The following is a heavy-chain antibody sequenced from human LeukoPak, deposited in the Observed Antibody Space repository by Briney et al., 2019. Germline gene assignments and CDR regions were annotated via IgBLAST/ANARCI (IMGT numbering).Heavy chain of an antibody. Sequence: SVKVSCKASGGTFSSYAISWVRQAPGQGLEWIGGIIPIFGTANYAQKFQGRVTITTDESTSTAYMELSSLRSEDTAVYYCARAPLSSSRLGDFDYWGQGTLVTVSS. CDR2: IIPIFGTA. CDR1: GGTFSSYA. CDR3: ARAPLSSSRLGDFDY. D-gene: IGHD6-13*01. J-gene: IGHJ4*02. V-gene: IGHV1-69*05.